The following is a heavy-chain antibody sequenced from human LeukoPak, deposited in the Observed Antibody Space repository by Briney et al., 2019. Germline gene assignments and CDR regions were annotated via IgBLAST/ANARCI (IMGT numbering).Heavy chain of an antibody. V-gene: IGHV1-46*01. CDR2: INPTGGST. J-gene: IGHJ3*02. Sequence: ASVKVSCKASGYTFTSYDINWVRQAPGQGLEWMGIINPTGGSTRNAQKFQGRFSMTGDTSTSTVYMELSRLRSEDTAVYYCASFYNTNDALDIWGQGTMVTVSS. CDR1: GYTFTSYD. CDR3: ASFYNTNDALDI. D-gene: IGHD5-24*01.